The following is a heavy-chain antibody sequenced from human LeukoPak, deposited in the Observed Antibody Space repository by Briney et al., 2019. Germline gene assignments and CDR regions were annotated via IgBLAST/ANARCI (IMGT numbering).Heavy chain of an antibody. V-gene: IGHV3-11*01. D-gene: IGHD1-14*01. Sequence: PGGSLRLSCAASGFTFSDYYMSWIRQAPGKGLEWVSYISSSGSTIYYADSVKGRFTISRDNAKNSLYLRMNSLRAEDTAVYYCATGKYEPVAFDYWGQGTLVTVSS. CDR3: ATGKYEPVAFDY. CDR2: ISSSGSTI. CDR1: GFTFSDYY. J-gene: IGHJ4*02.